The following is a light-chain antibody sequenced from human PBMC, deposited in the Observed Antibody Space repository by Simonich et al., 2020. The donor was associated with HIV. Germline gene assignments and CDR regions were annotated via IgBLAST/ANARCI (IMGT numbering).Light chain of an antibody. CDR1: QSVLYSSNNKNY. V-gene: IGKV4-1*01. J-gene: IGKJ1*01. CDR2: WAS. Sequence: DIVMTQSPDSLAVSLGERATINCKSSQSVLYSSNNKNYLAWYQQKPGQTPKLLIYWASTRASGVPDRFSSSGSGTDFTLTISSLQAEDVAVYYCQQYYSTPPTFGQGTKVEIK. CDR3: QQYYSTPPT.